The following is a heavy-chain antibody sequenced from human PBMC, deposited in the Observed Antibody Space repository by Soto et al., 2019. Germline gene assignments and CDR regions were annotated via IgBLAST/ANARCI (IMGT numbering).Heavy chain of an antibody. CDR2: IIPIFGTA. D-gene: IGHD3-3*01. CDR1: GGTFSSYS. V-gene: IGHV1-69*13. CDR3: ARGPGIFRMDV. J-gene: IGHJ6*02. Sequence: SVNVSCKSSGGTFSSYSISWVRQAPGQGLECMGGIIPIFGTANYAQKFQGRVTITADESTSTAYMELSSLRSEDTAVYYCARGPGIFRMDVWGQGTTVTVSS.